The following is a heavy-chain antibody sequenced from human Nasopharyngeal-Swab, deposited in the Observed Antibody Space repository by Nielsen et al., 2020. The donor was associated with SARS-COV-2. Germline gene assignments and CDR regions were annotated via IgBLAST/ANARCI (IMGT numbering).Heavy chain of an antibody. Sequence: GESLKISCAASGFTFSSYSMNWVRQAQGKGLEWVSSISSSSSYIYYADSVKGRFTISRDNAKNSLYLQMNSLRAEDTAVYYCAREPGYDSSGYALGYWGQGTLVTVSS. J-gene: IGHJ4*02. CDR1: GFTFSSYS. V-gene: IGHV3-21*01. D-gene: IGHD3-22*01. CDR2: ISSSSSYI. CDR3: AREPGYDSSGYALGY.